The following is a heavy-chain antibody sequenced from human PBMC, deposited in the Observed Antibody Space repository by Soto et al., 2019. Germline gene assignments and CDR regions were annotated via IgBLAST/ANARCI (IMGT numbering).Heavy chain of an antibody. Sequence: SETLSLTCTVSGGSISSYYWTWIRQPPGKGLEWIGYIYYSGSTNYNPSLKSRVTISVDTSKNQFSLKVSSVTATDTAVYYCGKLNPGSSGYHNCFAPGGKGTLVTVSP. CDR3: GKLNPGSSGYHNCFAP. CDR2: IYYSGST. V-gene: IGHV4-59*08. J-gene: IGHJ5*02. CDR1: GGSISSYY. D-gene: IGHD3-22*01.